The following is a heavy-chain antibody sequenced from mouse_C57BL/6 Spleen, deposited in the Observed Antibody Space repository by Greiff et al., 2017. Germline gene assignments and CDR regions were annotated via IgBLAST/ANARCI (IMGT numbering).Heavy chain of an antibody. CDR3: ARSYYDCSRGGFDY. V-gene: IGHV5-4*03. CDR1: GFTFSSYA. J-gene: IGHJ2*01. CDR2: ISDGGSYT. D-gene: IGHD1-1*01. Sequence: EVMLVESGGGLVKPGGSLKLSCAASGFTFSSYAMSWVRQTPEKRLEWVATISDGGSYTYYPDNVKGRFTISRDNAKNNRYLQMSHLKSEDTAMYYCARSYYDCSRGGFDYWGQGTTLTVSS.